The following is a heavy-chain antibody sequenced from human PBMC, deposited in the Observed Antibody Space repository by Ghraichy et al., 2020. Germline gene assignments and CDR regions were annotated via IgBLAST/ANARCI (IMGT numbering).Heavy chain of an antibody. CDR3: ARDEGMVYAIKGFDI. D-gene: IGHD2-8*01. CDR1: GFTFSDYE. V-gene: IGHV3-48*03. CDR2: ISSSGKSI. J-gene: IGHJ3*02. Sequence: GESLNISCAASGFTFSDYEMNWVRQAPGKGLEWVSYISSSGKSIYYADSVKGRFTISRDNTKNSLYLQMNSLRAEDTAVYYCARDEGMVYAIKGFDIRGRGTMVTVSS.